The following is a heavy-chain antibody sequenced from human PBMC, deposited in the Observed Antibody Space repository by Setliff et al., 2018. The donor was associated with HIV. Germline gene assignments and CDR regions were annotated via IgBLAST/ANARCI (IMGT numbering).Heavy chain of an antibody. D-gene: IGHD5-12*01. CDR1: GFIVSENY. V-gene: IGHV3-66*01. CDR3: ARRPGSGYGYFDY. Sequence: GGSLRLSCAASGFIVSENYMSWLRQAPGKGLEWVSVLYTGGRTHYGDSVEGRFTISRDNSKNTLFLQMNSLRAEDTAVYYCARRPGSGYGYFDYWGPGTLVTVSS. J-gene: IGHJ4*02. CDR2: LYTGGRT.